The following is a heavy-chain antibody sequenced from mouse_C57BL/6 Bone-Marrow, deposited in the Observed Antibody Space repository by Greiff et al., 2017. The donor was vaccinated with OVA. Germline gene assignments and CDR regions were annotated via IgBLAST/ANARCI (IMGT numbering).Heavy chain of an antibody. D-gene: IGHD4-1*01. CDR2: IDPANGNT. CDR3: ASIGTLRFAY. V-gene: IGHV14-3*01. CDR1: GFTIKNTY. J-gene: IGHJ3*01. Sequence: EVMLVESVAELVRPGASVKLSCTASGFTIKNTYMHWVKQRPEQGLEWIGRIDPANGNTKYAPKFQGKATITADTSSNTAYLQLSSLSSEDSAIYYCASIGTLRFAYWGQGTLVTVSA.